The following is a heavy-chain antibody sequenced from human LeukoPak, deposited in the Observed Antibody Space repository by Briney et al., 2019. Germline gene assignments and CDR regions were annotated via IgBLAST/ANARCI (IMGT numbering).Heavy chain of an antibody. V-gene: IGHV1-18*01. CDR1: GYTFTSYG. J-gene: IGHJ4*02. Sequence: ASVKVSCKASGYTFTSYGISWVRQAPGQRLEWMGWISAYNGNTNYAQKLQGGVTMTTDTSTSTAYMELRSLRSDDTAVYYCARAPNYDYVWGAVDYWGQGTLVTVSS. CDR2: ISAYNGNT. CDR3: ARAPNYDYVWGAVDY. D-gene: IGHD3-16*01.